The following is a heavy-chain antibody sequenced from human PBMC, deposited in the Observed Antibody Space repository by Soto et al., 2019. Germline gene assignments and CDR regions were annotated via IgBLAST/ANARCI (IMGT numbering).Heavy chain of an antibody. CDR1: GFTFSSYA. CDR2: ISYDGSNK. CDR3: AREDGDFVLSPLFDP. D-gene: IGHD4-17*01. Sequence: QVQLVESGGGVVQPGRSLRLSCAASGFTFSSYAMHWVRQAPGKGLEWVAVISYDGSNKYYADSVKGRFTISRDNSKNTVDLQMNSPRAEDTAVYYCAREDGDFVLSPLFDPWGQGTLGTVSS. J-gene: IGHJ5*02. V-gene: IGHV3-30-3*01.